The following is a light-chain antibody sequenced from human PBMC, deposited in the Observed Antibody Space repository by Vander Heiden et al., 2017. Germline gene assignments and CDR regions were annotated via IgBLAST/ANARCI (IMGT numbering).Light chain of an antibody. J-gene: IGKJ4*01. Sequence: LTHSPRTPSLYPRDTATLSCRASQSVSSSNIAWYQQKPSQAPRLLIHGASSSATGVPDRLSGSGYGTDFTLTISRLEPEDFAVYYCQQYGTSPTLTFGGGTKVEIK. CDR2: GAS. CDR1: QSVSSSN. CDR3: QQYGTSPTLT. V-gene: IGKV3-20*01.